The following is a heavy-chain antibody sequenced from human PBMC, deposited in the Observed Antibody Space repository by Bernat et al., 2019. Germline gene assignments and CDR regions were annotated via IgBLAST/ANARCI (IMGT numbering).Heavy chain of an antibody. J-gene: IGHJ6*03. CDR1: GGSISSYY. Sequence: QVQLQESGPGLVKPSETLSLTCTVSGGSISSYYWSWIRQPPGKGLEWIGYIYYSGSTNYNPSLKSRVTISVDTSKNQFPLKLSSVTAADTAVYYCARSDYYYYYMDVWGKGTTVTVSS. V-gene: IGHV4-59*01. CDR2: IYYSGST. D-gene: IGHD3-3*01. CDR3: ARSDYYYYYMDV.